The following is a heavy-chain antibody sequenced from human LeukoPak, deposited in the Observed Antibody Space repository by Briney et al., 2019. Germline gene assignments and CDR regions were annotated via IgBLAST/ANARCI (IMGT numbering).Heavy chain of an antibody. D-gene: IGHD6-25*01. J-gene: IGHJ4*02. CDR1: GGSISSHY. Sequence: KPSETLSLTCTVSGGSISSHYWSWIRQPPGKGLEWIGYIYYSGSTNYNPSLKSRVTISVDTSKNQFSLKLSSVTAADTAVYYCARGLRPPNYDYWGQGTLVTVSS. CDR2: IYYSGST. CDR3: ARGLRPPNYDY. V-gene: IGHV4-59*11.